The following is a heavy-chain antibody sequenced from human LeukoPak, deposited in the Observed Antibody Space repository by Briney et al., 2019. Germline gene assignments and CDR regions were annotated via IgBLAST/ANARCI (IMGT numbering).Heavy chain of an antibody. D-gene: IGHD5-18*01. CDR2: ISGSGGST. CDR1: GFTLSDYE. Sequence: GGSLRLSCAASGFTLSDYEMHWVRQAPGKGLEWVSTISGSGGSTDYAESVKGRFTISRDNSKNTLYLQMNSLRAEDTAVYYCAKEQQLWLLGYFDYWGQGALVTVSS. CDR3: AKEQQLWLLGYFDY. J-gene: IGHJ4*02. V-gene: IGHV3-23*01.